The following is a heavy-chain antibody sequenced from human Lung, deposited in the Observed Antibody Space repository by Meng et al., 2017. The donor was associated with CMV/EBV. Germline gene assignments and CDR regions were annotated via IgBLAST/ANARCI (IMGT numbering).Heavy chain of an antibody. CDR3: ARQRPVLDAFDI. Sequence: GSXRLXCTVSGGSISSSSYYWGWIRQPPGKGLEWIGSNYYSGSTYYNPSLKSRVTITVDTSKNLLSLRLSSVTAAVTAVYYCARQRPVLDAFDIWGQGTXVTVSS. CDR2: NYYSGST. J-gene: IGHJ3*02. D-gene: IGHD3-3*01. CDR1: GGSISSSSYY. V-gene: IGHV4-39*01.